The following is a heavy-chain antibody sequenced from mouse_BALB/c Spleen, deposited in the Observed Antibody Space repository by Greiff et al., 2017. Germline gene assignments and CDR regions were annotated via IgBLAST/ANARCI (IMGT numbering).Heavy chain of an antibody. Sequence: DVMLVESGGGLVQPGGSLKLSCAASGFTFSSYTMSWVRQTPEKRLEWVAYISNGGGSTHYPDTVKGRFTISRDNAKNTLYLQMSSLKSEDTAMYYCARRGYYDAMDYWGQGTSVTVSS. CDR2: ISNGGGST. V-gene: IGHV5-12-2*01. J-gene: IGHJ4*01. CDR1: GFTFSSYT. CDR3: ARRGYYDAMDY. D-gene: IGHD2-2*01.